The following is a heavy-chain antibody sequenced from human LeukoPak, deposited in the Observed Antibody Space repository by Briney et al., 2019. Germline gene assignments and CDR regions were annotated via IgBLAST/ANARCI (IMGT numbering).Heavy chain of an antibody. D-gene: IGHD6-19*01. V-gene: IGHV3-30*18. CDR3: AKGMEQWLPYFDY. Sequence: GGSLRLSCVVSGFTFSVYGMHWVRQAPGKALEWVAVISYDGSNEYYGDSVKGRFTISRDNSKNTVYLQMNSLRAEDTAVYYCAKGMEQWLPYFDYWGQGTQVTVSS. CDR2: ISYDGSNE. J-gene: IGHJ4*02. CDR1: GFTFSVYG.